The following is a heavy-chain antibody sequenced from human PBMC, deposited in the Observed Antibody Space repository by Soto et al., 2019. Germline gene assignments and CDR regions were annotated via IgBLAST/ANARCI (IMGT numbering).Heavy chain of an antibody. D-gene: IGHD6-25*01. V-gene: IGHV3-23*01. CDR2: ISGSGGST. CDR1: GFTFSSYA. J-gene: IGHJ6*02. CDR3: AKDSDPVSTSSGDV. Sequence: GGSLRLSCAASGFTFSSYAMSWVRQAPGKGLEWVSAISGSGGSTYYADSVMGRFTISRDNSKNTLYLQMNSLRAEDTAVYYCAKDSDPVSTSSGDVWGHGTTVTFSS.